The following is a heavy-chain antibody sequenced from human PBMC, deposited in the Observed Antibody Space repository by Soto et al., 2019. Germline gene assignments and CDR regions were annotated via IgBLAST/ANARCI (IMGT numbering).Heavy chain of an antibody. CDR1: GFTLTDYA. D-gene: IGHD3-3*01. CDR2: ISGGGAGT. V-gene: IGHV3-23*01. J-gene: IGHJ6*02. Sequence: GGTLRLSGSASGFTLTDYAMHWIRQAPVKGLEWVSGISGGGAGTCCAGSVKGRFTISRDNSKNTLYLQVNSLRADDTAIYNCARQPHYDFWSVYNYAIDVWGQGTT. CDR3: ARQPHYDFWSVYNYAIDV.